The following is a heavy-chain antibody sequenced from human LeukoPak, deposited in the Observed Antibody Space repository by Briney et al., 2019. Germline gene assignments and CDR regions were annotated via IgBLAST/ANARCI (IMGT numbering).Heavy chain of an antibody. J-gene: IGHJ1*01. V-gene: IGHV5-51*01. CDR1: GYIFTNYW. Sequence: GGALKISCKGSGYIFTNYWIGWVRQMPGKGLEWMGISYPSDSDTKYSPAFQGQVAISADKSISTAYLQWSTLKAPHTALYYCASPPTYSSGWTGAQHWGQGTLVTVSS. D-gene: IGHD6-19*01. CDR2: SYPSDSDT. CDR3: ASPPTYSSGWTGAQH.